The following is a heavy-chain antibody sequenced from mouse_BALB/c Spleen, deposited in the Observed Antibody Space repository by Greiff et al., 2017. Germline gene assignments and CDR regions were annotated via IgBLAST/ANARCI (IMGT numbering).Heavy chain of an antibody. V-gene: IGHV2-9-2*01. D-gene: IGHD1-1*01. CDR3: VRGLRRNYYAMDY. CDR1: GFSLTSYD. CDR2: IWTGGGT. Sequence: VQLVESGPGLVALSQSLSITCTVSGFSLTSYDISWIRQPPGKGLEWLGVIWTGGGTNYNSAFMSRLSISKDNSKSQVFLKMNSLQTDDTAIYYCVRGLRRNYYAMDYWGQGTSVTVSS. J-gene: IGHJ4*01.